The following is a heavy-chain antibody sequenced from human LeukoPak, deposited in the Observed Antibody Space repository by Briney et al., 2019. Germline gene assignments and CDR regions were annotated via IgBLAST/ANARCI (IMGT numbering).Heavy chain of an antibody. CDR3: SRDLRGIRDY. CDR2: ITPDGSGT. CDR1: GFTFSTYW. D-gene: IGHD2-15*01. Sequence: GGSLRLSCAASGFTFSTYWMHWVRQAPGKGLVWVSRITPDGSGTDYADFVNGRFTISRDNAKNMLYLQMNSLRAEDTAVYYCSRDLRGIRDYWGQGALVTVSS. V-gene: IGHV3-74*01. J-gene: IGHJ4*02.